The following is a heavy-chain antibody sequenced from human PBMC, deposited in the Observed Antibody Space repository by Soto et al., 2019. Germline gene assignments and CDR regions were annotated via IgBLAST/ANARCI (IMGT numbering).Heavy chain of an antibody. V-gene: IGHV1-69*13. CDR1: GGTFSSYA. J-gene: IGHJ6*02. CDR3: ARGPRMIDHGMDV. CDR2: IIPIFGTA. Sequence: SVKVSCKASGGTFSSYAISWVRQAPGQGLERMGGIIPIFGTANYAQKFQGRVTITADESTSTAYMELSSLRSEDTAVYYCARGPRMIDHGMDVWGQGTTVTVSS. D-gene: IGHD3-22*01.